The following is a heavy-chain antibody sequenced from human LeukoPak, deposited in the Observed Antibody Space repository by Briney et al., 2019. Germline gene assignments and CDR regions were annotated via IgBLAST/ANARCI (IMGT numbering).Heavy chain of an antibody. J-gene: IGHJ4*02. CDR3: ARYCSGGSCYGYDYFDY. CDR2: IYYSGST. D-gene: IGHD2-15*01. CDR1: GGSISSYY. V-gene: IGHV4-59*01. Sequence: SETLSLTCTVSGGSISSYYWSWIRQPPGKGLEWIGYIYYSGSTNYNPSLKSRVTISVDTSKNQFSLKLSSVTAADTAVYYCARYCSGGSCYGYDYFDYRGQGTLVTVSS.